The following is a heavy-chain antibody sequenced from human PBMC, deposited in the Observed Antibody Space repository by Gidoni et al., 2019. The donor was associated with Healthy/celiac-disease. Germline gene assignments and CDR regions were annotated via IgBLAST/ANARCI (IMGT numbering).Heavy chain of an antibody. J-gene: IGHJ6*02. CDR2: MNPNSGNT. V-gene: IGHV1-8*01. D-gene: IGHD6-13*01. Sequence: QVQLVQSGAEVKKPGASVKVPCKASGHTFTSYDINWVRQATGQGLEWMGWMNPNSGNTGYAQKFQGRVTMTRNTSISTAYMELSSLRSEDTAVYYCARWSAADTYYYYGMDVWGQGTTVTVSS. CDR3: ARWSAADTYYYYGMDV. CDR1: GHTFTSYD.